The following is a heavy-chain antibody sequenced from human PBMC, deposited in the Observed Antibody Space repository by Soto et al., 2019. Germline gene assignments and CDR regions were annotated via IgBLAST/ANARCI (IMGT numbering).Heavy chain of an antibody. Sequence: QVLLQESGPGLVKPSETLSLICSVSGDSISESYWSWIRQSPGQGLEWIGYVYYMGSTGYNPSLKSRLTISLDTPRNQISLKLISVTAADTAIYYCARVLHGYPPHNYFDPWGHGTLVTVSS. V-gene: IGHV4-59*01. CDR2: VYYMGST. J-gene: IGHJ5*02. D-gene: IGHD4-4*01. CDR1: GDSISESY. CDR3: ARVLHGYPPHNYFDP.